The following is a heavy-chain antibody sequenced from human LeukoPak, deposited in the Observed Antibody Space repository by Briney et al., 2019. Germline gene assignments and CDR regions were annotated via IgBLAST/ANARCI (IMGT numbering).Heavy chain of an antibody. CDR2: INHSGST. Sequence: KTSETLSLTCAVYGGSFSGYYWSWIRQPPGKGLEWIGEINHSGSTNYNPSLKSRVTISVDTSKNQFSLKLSSVTAADTAVYYCASFRHYYYYYYMDVWGKGTTVTVSS. CDR1: GGSFSGYY. V-gene: IGHV4-34*01. J-gene: IGHJ6*03. CDR3: ASFRHYYYYYYMDV.